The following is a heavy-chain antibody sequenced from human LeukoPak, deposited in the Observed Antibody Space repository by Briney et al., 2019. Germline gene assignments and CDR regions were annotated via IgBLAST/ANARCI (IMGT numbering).Heavy chain of an antibody. CDR1: GFTFNNYG. Sequence: GGSLRLSCAASGFTFNNYGMHWVRQAPGKGLEWVSVIYSGGSTYYADSVKGRFTISRDNSKNTLYLQMNSLRAEDTAVYYCARDLDGYSSGWSLWGQGTLVTVSS. CDR3: ARDLDGYSSGWSL. CDR2: IYSGGST. J-gene: IGHJ4*02. V-gene: IGHV3-66*01. D-gene: IGHD6-19*01.